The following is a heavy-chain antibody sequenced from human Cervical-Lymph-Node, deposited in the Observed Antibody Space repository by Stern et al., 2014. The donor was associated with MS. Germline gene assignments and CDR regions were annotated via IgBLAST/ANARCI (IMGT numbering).Heavy chain of an antibody. CDR2: ISVYNGHT. CDR3: ARDYYDSSRYFDY. Sequence: QVQLVQSGAEVKKPGASVMVSCKTSGFTFNTYGFSWVRQAPGQGLEWMGWISVYNGHTNYAQKFLGRVTMTTDASTSTTYMQLRNLRSDDTAVYYCARDYYDSSRYFDYWGQGTLVTVSS. V-gene: IGHV1-18*01. J-gene: IGHJ4*02. D-gene: IGHD3-22*01. CDR1: GFTFNTYG.